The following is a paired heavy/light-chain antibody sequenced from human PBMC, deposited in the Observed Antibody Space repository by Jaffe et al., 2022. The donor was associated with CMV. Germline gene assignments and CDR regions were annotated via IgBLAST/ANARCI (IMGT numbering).Heavy chain of an antibody. CDR3: AGRYHGSGSASRYFDY. V-gene: IGHV4-59*08. CDR2: IYYSGST. J-gene: IGHJ4*02. CDR1: GASISSYS. D-gene: IGHD3-10*01. Sequence: QVQLQESGPGLVKPSETLSLTCTVSGASISSYSWSWIRQPPGEGLEWIGYIYYSGSTNYNPSLKSRVTISVDTSKNQFSLKLSSVTAADTAVYYCAGRYHGSGSASRYFDYWGQGSLVTVSS.
Light chain of an antibody. V-gene: IGKV1-39*01. CDR3: QQSYSMPLT. J-gene: IGKJ4*01. CDR2: AAS. CDR1: QSISNY. Sequence: DIQMTQSPSSLSASVGDRVTITCRASQSISNYLNWYQQKPGKAPKLLIYAASSLQSGVPSRFSGSGSGTDFTLTISSLQPEDFSTYYCQQSYSMPLTFGGGTKVEIK.